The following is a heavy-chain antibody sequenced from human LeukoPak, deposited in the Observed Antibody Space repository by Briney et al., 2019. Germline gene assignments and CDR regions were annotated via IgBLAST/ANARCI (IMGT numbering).Heavy chain of an antibody. V-gene: IGHV3-30-3*01. J-gene: IGHJ4*02. CDR2: ISYDGSNK. CDR1: GFTFSSYA. D-gene: IGHD4-17*01. Sequence: GGSLRLSCAASGFTFSSYAMHWVRQAPGQGLERVAVISYDGSNKYYADSVKGRFTISRDNSKNTLYLQMNSLRAEDTAVYYCASPPYGDPPNLRWGQGTLVTVSS. CDR3: ASPPYGDPPNLR.